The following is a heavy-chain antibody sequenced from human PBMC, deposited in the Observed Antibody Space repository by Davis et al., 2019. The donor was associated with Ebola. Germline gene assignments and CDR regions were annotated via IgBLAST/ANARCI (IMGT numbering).Heavy chain of an antibody. D-gene: IGHD3-10*01. CDR1: GYTFTTYP. V-gene: IGHV1-8*02. Sequence: ASVPVSCKASGYTFTTYPMYRVRQAPGQALVWMGWMNPNSGNTGYAQKFQGRVTMTRNTSISTAYMELRSLRSEDTAVYYCAPGVTFWGQGTLVTVSS. J-gene: IGHJ4*02. CDR2: MNPNSGNT. CDR3: APGVTF.